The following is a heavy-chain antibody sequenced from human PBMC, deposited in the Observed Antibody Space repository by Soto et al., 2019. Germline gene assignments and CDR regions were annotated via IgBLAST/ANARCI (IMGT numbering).Heavy chain of an antibody. CDR2: ISSDGDIT. J-gene: IGHJ5*02. Sequence: GGSLRLSCSASGFTFSEYSMHWVRQAPGKGLQYVSTISSDGDITYYADSVKGRFTISKDNSKNTLYLQMNSLRPEDTAVYYCVKVSTFYDILTGYYSTNFFDPWGQGTLVTVSS. CDR3: VKVSTFYDILTGYYSTNFFDP. V-gene: IGHV3-64D*06. CDR1: GFTFSEYS. D-gene: IGHD3-9*01.